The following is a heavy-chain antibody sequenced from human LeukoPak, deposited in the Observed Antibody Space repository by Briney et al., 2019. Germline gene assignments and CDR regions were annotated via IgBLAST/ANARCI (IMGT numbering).Heavy chain of an antibody. V-gene: IGHV1-8*01. J-gene: IGHJ6*02. CDR1: GYTFTSYD. CDR3: ARGGSLGLRYSDWLSYDYYYGMDV. CDR2: MNPNSGNT. D-gene: IGHD3-9*01. Sequence: ASVKVSCKASGYTFTSYDINWVRQATGQGLEWMGWMNPNSGNTGYAQKFQGRVTMTRNTSISTAYMELSSLRSEDTAVYYCARGGSLGLRYSDWLSYDYYYGMDVWGQGTTVTVSS.